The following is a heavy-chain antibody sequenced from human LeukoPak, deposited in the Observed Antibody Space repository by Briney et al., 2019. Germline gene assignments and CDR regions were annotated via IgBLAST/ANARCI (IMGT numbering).Heavy chain of an antibody. J-gene: IGHJ4*02. CDR2: ISYSGST. Sequence: SQTLSLTCTVTGGSISSYYWSWIRQPPGKGLKWIAYISYSGSTNYNPSLRSRVTISLDTSKNHFSLKLSSVTAADTAVYYCARQNSGYDLGPFAYWGQGTLVTVSS. CDR1: GGSISSYY. CDR3: ARQNSGYDLGPFAY. V-gene: IGHV4-59*08. D-gene: IGHD5-12*01.